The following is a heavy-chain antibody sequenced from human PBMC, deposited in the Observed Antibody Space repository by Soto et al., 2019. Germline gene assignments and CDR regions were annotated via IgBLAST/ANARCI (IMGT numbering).Heavy chain of an antibody. J-gene: IGHJ4*02. V-gene: IGHV3-33*01. CDR1: VFPFSSYG. CDR2: IWYDGSNK. Sequence: GGPLRHSCLASVFPFSSYGMHWVRQAPSKGLGRVAVIWYDGSNKYYADSVKGRFTISRDNSKNTLYLQMNSLRAEDTAVYYCARDWASSSLVKVVTAKQRFDYWGQGTLVTVSS. D-gene: IGHD2-21*02. CDR3: ARDWASSSLVKVVTAKQRFDY.